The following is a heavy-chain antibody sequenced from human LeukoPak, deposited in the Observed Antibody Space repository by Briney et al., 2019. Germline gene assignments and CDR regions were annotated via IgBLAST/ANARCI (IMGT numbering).Heavy chain of an antibody. J-gene: IGHJ6*02. CDR2: INHSGST. CDR1: GGSFSGYY. Sequence: SETLSLTCAVYGGSFSGYYWSWIRQPPGKGLEWIGEINHSGSTNYNPSLESRVTISVDTSKNQFSLKLGSVTAADTAVYYCARGDIVVVVAANDYYYGMDVWGQGTTVTVSS. CDR3: ARGDIVVVVAANDYYYGMDV. D-gene: IGHD2-15*01. V-gene: IGHV4-34*01.